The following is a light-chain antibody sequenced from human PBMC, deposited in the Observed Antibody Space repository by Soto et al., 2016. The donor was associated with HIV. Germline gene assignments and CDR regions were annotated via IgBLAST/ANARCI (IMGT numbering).Light chain of an antibody. Sequence: DIQMTQSPPSLSASAGDRVTITCRASQSISNYLNWYQQKPGKAPKVLISATSDLQSGVPSRFSGSRSGREFTLTISSLQPEDFATYYCQQSHSPPRTFGQGTKVEIK. V-gene: IGKV1-39*01. J-gene: IGKJ1*01. CDR1: QSISNY. CDR2: ATS. CDR3: QQSHSPPRT.